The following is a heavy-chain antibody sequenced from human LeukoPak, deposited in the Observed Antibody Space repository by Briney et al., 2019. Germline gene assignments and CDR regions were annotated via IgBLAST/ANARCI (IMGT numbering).Heavy chain of an antibody. CDR2: ISGSTTDI. J-gene: IGHJ3*02. D-gene: IGHD3-22*01. Sequence: GGSLRLSCAASGFTFTAYTINWVRQAPGKGLEWVSYISGSTTDIYYADSVKGRCTISRDNSKNTLYLQVNSLRVEDTAVYYCARGLFLSGYLDAFDIWGQGTVVTVSS. CDR3: ARGLFLSGYLDAFDI. V-gene: IGHV3-21*04. CDR1: GFTFTAYT.